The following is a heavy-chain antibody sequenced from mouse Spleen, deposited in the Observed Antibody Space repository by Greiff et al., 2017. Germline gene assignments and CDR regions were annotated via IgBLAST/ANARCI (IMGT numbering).Heavy chain of an antibody. CDR3: ARYRYGYAMDY. V-gene: IGHV14-2*01. CDR2: IDPEDGDT. D-gene: IGHD2-14*01. Sequence: EVLLQQSGAELVKPGASVKLSCTASGFNFKDYYMHWVKQRTEQGLEWIGRIDPEDGDTKYAPKFKGKATITADTSSNTAYLQLSSLTSEDTAVYYCARYRYGYAMDYWGQGTSVTVSS. J-gene: IGHJ4*01. CDR1: GFNFKDYY.